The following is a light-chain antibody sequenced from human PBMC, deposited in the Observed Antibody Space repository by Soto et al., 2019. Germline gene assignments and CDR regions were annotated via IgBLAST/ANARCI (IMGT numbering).Light chain of an antibody. CDR2: TAS. Sequence: DIQMTQSPSSLSASVGDRVTIACRTSQNIYSYFNWYQQKPGQAPKLLIYTASSLQSEVPSRYSGSGSGTDCTLTISSLQPEDFATYYCQQSYSAPFTFGPGTKVDIK. CDR3: QQSYSAPFT. CDR1: QNIYSY. V-gene: IGKV1-39*01. J-gene: IGKJ3*01.